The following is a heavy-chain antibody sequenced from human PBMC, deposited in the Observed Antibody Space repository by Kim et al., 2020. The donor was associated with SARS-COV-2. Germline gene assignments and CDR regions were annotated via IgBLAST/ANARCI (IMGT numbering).Heavy chain of an antibody. Sequence: SETLSLTCTVSGGSISSYYWSWIRQPPGKGLEWIGYIYYSGSTNYNPSLKSRVTISVDTSKNQFSLKLSSVTAADTAVYYCAKSNYDILTGYYQPIDYWGQGTRVTVSS. D-gene: IGHD3-9*01. J-gene: IGHJ4*02. CDR1: GGSISSYY. V-gene: IGHV4-59*01. CDR3: AKSNYDILTGYYQPIDY. CDR2: IYYSGST.